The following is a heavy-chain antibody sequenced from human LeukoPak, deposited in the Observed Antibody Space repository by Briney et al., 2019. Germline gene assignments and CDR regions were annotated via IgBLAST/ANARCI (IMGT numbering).Heavy chain of an antibody. J-gene: IGHJ4*02. Sequence: GGSLRLSCAAYGFTFSSYWMHWVRQAPGKGLVWVSRINGDGSSASYADSVKGRFTISRDNANNTLYLQMNSLRAEDTAVYYCARLYGSGSYYGDYWGQGTLVTVSS. D-gene: IGHD3-10*01. CDR2: INGDGSSA. CDR3: ARLYGSGSYYGDY. V-gene: IGHV3-74*01. CDR1: GFTFSSYW.